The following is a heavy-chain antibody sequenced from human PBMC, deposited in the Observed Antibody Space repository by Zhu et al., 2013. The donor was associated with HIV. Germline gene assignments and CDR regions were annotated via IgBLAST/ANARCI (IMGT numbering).Heavy chain of an antibody. D-gene: IGHD3-16*01. CDR1: GYSFATFD. J-gene: IGHJ3*01. CDR3: ARAGVGTFRGGFXV. Sequence: QVQLLQSGPEVRRPGASVKVSCKTSGYSFATFDISWVRQATGQGLEWMGWMNPNSGNTGYVEKFQGRVTFTRNTSLNTAYMELTGLRSEDTAMYYCARAGVGTFRGGFXVWGQGDSGHPFF. CDR2: MNPNSGNT. V-gene: IGHV1-8*01.